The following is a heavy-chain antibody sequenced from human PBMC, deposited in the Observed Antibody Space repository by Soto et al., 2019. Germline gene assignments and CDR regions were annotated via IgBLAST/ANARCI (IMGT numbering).Heavy chain of an antibody. CDR2: IYYSGST. CDR3: ARGNSPHYFDY. CDR1: GGSISSGGYY. D-gene: IGHD4-4*01. V-gene: IGHV4-31*03. Sequence: SETLSLTCTVSGGSISSGGYYWSWIRQHPGKGLEWIGYIYYSGSTYYNPSLKSRVTISVDTSKNQFSLKLSSVTAADTAVYYCARGNSPHYFDYWGQGTLVTVSS. J-gene: IGHJ4*02.